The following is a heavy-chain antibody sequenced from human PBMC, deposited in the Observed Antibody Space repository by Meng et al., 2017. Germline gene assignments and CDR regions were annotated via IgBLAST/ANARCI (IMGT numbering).Heavy chain of an antibody. Sequence: APLEESGPGLVKPSETLSLTCTVSGGSISSYYWSWIRQPPGKGLEWIGYIYYSGSTNYNPSLKSRVTISVDTSKNQFSLKLSSVTAADTAVYYCARLHYYDFWSGSHYFDYWGQGTLVTVSS. J-gene: IGHJ4*02. V-gene: IGHV4-59*01. CDR3: ARLHYYDFWSGSHYFDY. D-gene: IGHD3-3*01. CDR1: GGSISSYY. CDR2: IYYSGST.